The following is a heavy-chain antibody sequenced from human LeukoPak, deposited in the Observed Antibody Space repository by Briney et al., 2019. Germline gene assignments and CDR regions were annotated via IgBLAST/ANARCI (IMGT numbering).Heavy chain of an antibody. J-gene: IGHJ4*02. D-gene: IGHD3-22*01. CDR3: ARANSSDTSGHSYEFGY. CDR1: GGSISSYY. CDR2: IYYSGST. V-gene: IGHV4-59*12. Sequence: SSETLSLTCTGSGGSISSYYWSWIRQPPGKGLEWIGYIYYSGSTNDNPSLKSRVTISVDTSNNQFSLKLTSVTAAETAVYYCARANSSDTSGHSYEFGYWGQGSLVTVSS.